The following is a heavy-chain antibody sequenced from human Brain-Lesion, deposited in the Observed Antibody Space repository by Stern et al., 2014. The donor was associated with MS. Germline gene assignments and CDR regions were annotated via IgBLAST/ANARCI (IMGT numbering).Heavy chain of an antibody. D-gene: IGHD3-10*01. V-gene: IGHV3-74*02. CDR1: GFTFSNSW. J-gene: IGHJ4*02. Sequence: EVHLVESGGGFVQPGGSLRLSCAASGFTFSNSWMHWVRQAQGKGLVWVSRINRDGSTTTYADSVKGRFTISRDNAKNTLYLQMSSLRAEDTAVYYCTILSGPYDHWGQGTLVTVSS. CDR3: TILSGPYDH. CDR2: INRDGSTT.